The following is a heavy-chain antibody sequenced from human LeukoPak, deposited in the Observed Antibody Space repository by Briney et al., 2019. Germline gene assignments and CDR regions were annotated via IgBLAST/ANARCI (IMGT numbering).Heavy chain of an antibody. CDR3: ARLSSDRAFDL. D-gene: IGHD3-22*01. V-gene: IGHV3-48*03. CDR2: ISSSGTTT. Sequence: GGSLRLSCAASGFTFSSYEMNWVRQAPGKGLEWVSYISSSGTTTYYADSVKGRLTISRDNAKNSLYLQMNSLRAEDTAVYYCARLSSDRAFDLWGQGTMVTVSS. CDR1: GFTFSSYE. J-gene: IGHJ3*01.